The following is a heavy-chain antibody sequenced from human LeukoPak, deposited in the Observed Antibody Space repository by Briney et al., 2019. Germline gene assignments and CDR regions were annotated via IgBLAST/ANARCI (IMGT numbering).Heavy chain of an antibody. CDR1: GGSFSGYY. CDR3: ARVQAVAGTESFDY. V-gene: IGHV4-34*01. Sequence: SETLSLTCAVYGGSFSGYYWSWIRQPPGKGLEWIGEINHSGSTNYNPSLKSRVTISVDTSKNQFSLKLSSVTAADTAVYYCARVQAVAGTESFDYWGQGTLVTVSS. D-gene: IGHD6-19*01. J-gene: IGHJ4*02. CDR2: INHSGST.